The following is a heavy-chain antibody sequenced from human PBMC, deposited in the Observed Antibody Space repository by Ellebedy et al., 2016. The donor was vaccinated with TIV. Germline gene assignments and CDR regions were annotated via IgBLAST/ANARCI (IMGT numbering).Heavy chain of an antibody. D-gene: IGHD5-18*01. V-gene: IGHV4-4*07. J-gene: IGHJ4*02. Sequence: SETLSLXXTVSGGSISSYYWSWIRQPAGKGLEWIGRIYTSGSTNYNPSLKSRVTMSVDTSKNQFSLKLRSLTGADTAVYYCARGRRGYSYAYLIAAAASGRLFDYWGQGTLVTVSS. CDR2: IYTSGST. CDR1: GGSISSYY. CDR3: ARGRRGYSYAYLIAAAASGRLFDY.